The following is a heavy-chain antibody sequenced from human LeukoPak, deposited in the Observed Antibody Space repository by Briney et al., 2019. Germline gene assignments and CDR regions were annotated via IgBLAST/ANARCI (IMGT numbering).Heavy chain of an antibody. V-gene: IGHV3-21*01. CDR1: GFTFSRYT. D-gene: IGHD6-13*01. Sequence: PGGSLRLSCAASGFTFSRYTMNWVRQAPGKGLEWVSSISATSNHMFDADSVKGRFTVSRDNAKNSLYLQMNSLRAEDTAVYYCARGNSSPPPDYWGQGTLATVSS. CDR3: ARGNSSPPPDY. CDR2: ISATSNHM. J-gene: IGHJ4*02.